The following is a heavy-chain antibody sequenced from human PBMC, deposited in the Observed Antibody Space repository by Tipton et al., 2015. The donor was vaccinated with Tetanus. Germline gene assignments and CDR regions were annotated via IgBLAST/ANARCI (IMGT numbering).Heavy chain of an antibody. CDR3: ARDTAMDSWYFDY. CDR1: GGSISSGGYY. Sequence: TLSLTCTVSGGSISSGGYYWSWIRQHPGKGMEWIGYIYYSGSTYYNPPLKSRVTISVDTSKNQFSLKLRSVTAADTAVYYCARDTAMDSWYFDYWGQGTLVTVSS. CDR2: IYYSGST. V-gene: IGHV4-31*03. J-gene: IGHJ4*02. D-gene: IGHD5-18*01.